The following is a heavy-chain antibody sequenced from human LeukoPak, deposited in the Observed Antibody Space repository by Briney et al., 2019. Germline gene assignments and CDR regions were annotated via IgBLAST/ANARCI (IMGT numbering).Heavy chain of an antibody. D-gene: IGHD2-15*01. CDR1: GFTFTSSA. V-gene: IGHV1-58*02. CDR3: ARDGARYCSGGSCDDAFDI. CDR2: IVVGSGNT. Sequence: SVKVSCKASGFTFTSSAMQWVRQARGQRLEWIGWIVVGSGNTNYAQKFQERVTITRGMSTSTAYMELSSLRSEDTAVYYCARDGARYCSGGSCDDAFDIWGQGTMVTVSS. J-gene: IGHJ3*02.